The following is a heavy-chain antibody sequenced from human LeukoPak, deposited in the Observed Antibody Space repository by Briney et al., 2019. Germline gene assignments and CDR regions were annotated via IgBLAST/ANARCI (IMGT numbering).Heavy chain of an antibody. CDR2: INPNSGGT. CDR1: GHTFTGYY. D-gene: IGHD3-22*01. CDR3: ASEVDYYDSSGYSNWFDP. V-gene: IGHV1-2*02. J-gene: IGHJ5*02. Sequence: ASVKVSCKASGHTFTGYYMHWVRQAPGQGLEWMGWINPNSGGTNYAQKFQGRVTMTRDTSISTAYMELSRLRSDDTAVYYCASEVDYYDSSGYSNWFDPWGQGTLVTVSS.